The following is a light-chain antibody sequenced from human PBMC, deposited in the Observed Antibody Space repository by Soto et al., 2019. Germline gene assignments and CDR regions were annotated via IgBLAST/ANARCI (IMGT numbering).Light chain of an antibody. V-gene: IGKV1-5*01. CDR2: VAS. J-gene: IGKJ2*01. CDR3: QQHNSYSST. CDR1: QSISNC. Sequence: DIQMTQSPSTLSASVGDRVTITCRASQSISNCLAGYQQKPGKAPKRLIYVASSLESGVPSRFSGSGSGTEFTLTISSLQPDDFATYYCQQHNSYSSTFGQGTKLEIK.